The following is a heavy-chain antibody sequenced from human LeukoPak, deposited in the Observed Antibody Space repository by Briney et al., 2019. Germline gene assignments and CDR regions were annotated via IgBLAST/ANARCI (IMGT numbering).Heavy chain of an antibody. CDR2: IYSGGST. CDR3: ARGRGCSSLSCYPDY. CDR1: GFTVSSNY. D-gene: IGHD2-2*01. V-gene: IGHV3-53*01. J-gene: IGHJ4*02. Sequence: GGSLRLSCAASGFTVSSNYMSWVRQAPGKGLEWVSVIYSGGSTYCADSVKGRFTISRDNAKNSLYLQMNSLGAEDTALYYCARGRGCSSLSCYPDYWGQGTLFTVSS.